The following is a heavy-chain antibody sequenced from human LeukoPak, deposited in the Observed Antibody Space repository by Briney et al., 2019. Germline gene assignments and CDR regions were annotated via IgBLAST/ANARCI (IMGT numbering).Heavy chain of an antibody. CDR2: ISTSGSSI. J-gene: IGHJ1*01. CDR1: GFTLSSYE. V-gene: IGHV3-48*03. CDR3: ASTIFGLIAL. Sequence: GGSLRLSCAASGFTLSSYEMNWVRQAPGKGLEWVPYISTSGSSIHYADSVRGRFTISRDNAKNSLYLQMNSLRVGDTAVYYCASTIFGLIALWGQGTLVTVSS. D-gene: IGHD3-3*01.